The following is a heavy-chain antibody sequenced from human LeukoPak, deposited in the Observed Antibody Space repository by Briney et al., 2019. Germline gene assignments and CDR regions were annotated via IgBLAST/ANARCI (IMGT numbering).Heavy chain of an antibody. V-gene: IGHV3-23*01. Sequence: PGGSLRLSCAASGFTFSSYAMSWVRQAPGKGLEWVSAISGSGGSTYYADSVKGRFTISRDNSKNTVYLQMNSLRAEHTAVYYCASRDSSGYHNWFDPWGQGTLVTVSS. CDR2: ISGSGGST. D-gene: IGHD3-22*01. CDR3: ASRDSSGYHNWFDP. J-gene: IGHJ5*02. CDR1: GFTFSSYA.